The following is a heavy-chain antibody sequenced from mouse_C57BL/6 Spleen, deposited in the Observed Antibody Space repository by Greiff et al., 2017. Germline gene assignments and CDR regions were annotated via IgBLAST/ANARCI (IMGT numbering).Heavy chain of an antibody. J-gene: IGHJ4*01. D-gene: IGHD1-1*01. CDR3: ARATVVGDYAMDY. CDR1: GYTFTSYW. Sequence: QVQLQQSGAELVKPGASVKMSCKASGYTFTSYWITWVKQRPGQGLEWIGDISPGSGSTNYNEKFKSKATLTVDTSSSTAYMQLSSLTSEDSAVYYCARATVVGDYAMDYWGQGTSVTVAS. CDR2: ISPGSGST. V-gene: IGHV1-55*01.